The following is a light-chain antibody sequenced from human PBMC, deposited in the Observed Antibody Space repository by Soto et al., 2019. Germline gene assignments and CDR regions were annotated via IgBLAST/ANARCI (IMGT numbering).Light chain of an antibody. CDR2: GAS. CDR1: QSVGSNY. V-gene: IGKV3-20*01. CDR3: QLYGSSPPYT. Sequence: EIVLTQSPGTLSLSPGERATLSCRASQSVGSNYLAWYQQKPGQAPRLLIYGASSRASGIPDRFSGSGSGTDFTLTISRLEPEDFAVYYCQLYGSSPPYTFGQGTKLEIK. J-gene: IGKJ2*01.